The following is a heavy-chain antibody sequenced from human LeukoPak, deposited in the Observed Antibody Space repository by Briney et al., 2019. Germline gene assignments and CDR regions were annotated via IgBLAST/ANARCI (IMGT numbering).Heavy chain of an antibody. CDR1: GYTFTSYA. V-gene: IGHV7-4-1*02. Sequence: ASVKVSCKASGYTFTSYAMNWVRQAPGQGLEWMGWINTNTGNPTYAQGFTGRFVFSLDTSVSTVYLQISSLKAEDTAVYYCARGGVAGTTYNWFDPWGQGTLVTVSS. CDR3: ARGGVAGTTYNWFDP. D-gene: IGHD6-19*01. CDR2: INTNTGNP. J-gene: IGHJ5*02.